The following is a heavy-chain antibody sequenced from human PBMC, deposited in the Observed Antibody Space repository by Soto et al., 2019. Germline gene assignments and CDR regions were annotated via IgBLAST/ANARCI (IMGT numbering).Heavy chain of an antibody. V-gene: IGHV1-18*01. Sequence: QVQLVQSGAEVKKPGASVKVSCKASGYTFTSYGISWVRQAPGQGLEWMGWISAYNGNTNYAQKLQGRVTMTTDTSTSTAYMELRSLRSDDTVVYYCARDIPIAVAGTKYGMDVWGQGTTVTVSS. J-gene: IGHJ6*02. CDR2: ISAYNGNT. CDR1: GYTFTSYG. D-gene: IGHD6-19*01. CDR3: ARDIPIAVAGTKYGMDV.